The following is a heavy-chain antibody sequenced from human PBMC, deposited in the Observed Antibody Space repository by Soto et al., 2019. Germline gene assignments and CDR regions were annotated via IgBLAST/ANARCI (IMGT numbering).Heavy chain of an antibody. V-gene: IGHV1-69*13. CDR1: GGTFSSYA. CDR3: ASLTYYDFWSGYYPDPSYYYYGMDV. Sequence: SVKVSCKASGGTFSSYAISWVRQAPGRGLEWMGGIIPIFGTANYAQKFQGRVTITADESTSTAYMELSSLRSEDTAVYYCASLTYYDFWSGYYPDPSYYYYGMDVWGQGTTVTVSS. CDR2: IIPIFGTA. J-gene: IGHJ6*02. D-gene: IGHD3-3*01.